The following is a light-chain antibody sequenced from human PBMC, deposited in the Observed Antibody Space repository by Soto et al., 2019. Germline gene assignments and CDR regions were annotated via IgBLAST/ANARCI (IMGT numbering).Light chain of an antibody. Sequence: QSALTQPASVSGSPGQSITISCTGTSSDVGGYDFVSWYQHHPGKAPKLIIYEVRTRPSGVSDRFSGSKSGNTASLTISGLQAEDEAYYYCSSYTSDWGVFGTGTKVTVL. J-gene: IGLJ1*01. CDR1: SSDVGGYDF. CDR3: SSYTSDWGV. V-gene: IGLV2-14*01. CDR2: EVR.